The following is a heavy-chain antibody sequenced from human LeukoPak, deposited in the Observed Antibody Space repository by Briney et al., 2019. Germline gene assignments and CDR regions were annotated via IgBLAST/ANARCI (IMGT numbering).Heavy chain of an antibody. CDR3: ARHKREIAVAGLNAFDI. Sequence: SETLSLTCTVSGGSISSSSYYWGWIRQPPGKGLEWIGSIYYSGSTYYNPSLKSRVTISVDTSKNQFSLKLSSVTAADTAVYYCARHKREIAVAGLNAFDIWGQGTMVTVSS. CDR2: IYYSGST. J-gene: IGHJ3*02. CDR1: GGSISSSSYY. V-gene: IGHV4-39*01. D-gene: IGHD6-19*01.